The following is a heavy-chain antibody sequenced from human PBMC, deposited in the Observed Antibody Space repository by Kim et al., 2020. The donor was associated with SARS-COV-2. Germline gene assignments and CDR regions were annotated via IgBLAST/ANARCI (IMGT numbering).Heavy chain of an antibody. CDR3: ARHSPFKSIAARLYYFDY. D-gene: IGHD6-6*01. CDR1: GGSISSSSYY. Sequence: SETLSLTCTVSGGSISSSSYYWGWIRQPPGKGLEWIGSIYYSGSTYYNPSLKSRVTISVDTSKNQFSLKLSSVTAADTAVHYCARHSPFKSIAARLYYFDYWGQGTLVTVSS. V-gene: IGHV4-39*01. CDR2: IYYSGST. J-gene: IGHJ4*02.